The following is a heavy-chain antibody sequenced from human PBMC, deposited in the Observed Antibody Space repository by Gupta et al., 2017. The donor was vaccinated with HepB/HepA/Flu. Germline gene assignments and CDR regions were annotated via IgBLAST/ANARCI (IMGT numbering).Heavy chain of an antibody. Sequence: EVQLVESGVGLVQPGKSLRLSCAASGFIFSHYNMHWVRQAPGKGLEWISSISGSTGRIFYADFVKGRFTISRDNAKNSLYLQMNSLRDDDTALYYCVKDSDDYGWYFDLWGRGTLVTVSS. CDR2: ISGSTGRI. CDR1: GFIFSHYN. J-gene: IGHJ2*01. V-gene: IGHV3-48*02. CDR3: VKDSDDYGWYFDL. D-gene: IGHD4-17*01.